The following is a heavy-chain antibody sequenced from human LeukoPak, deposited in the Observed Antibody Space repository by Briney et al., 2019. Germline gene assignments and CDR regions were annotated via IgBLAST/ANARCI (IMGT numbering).Heavy chain of an antibody. D-gene: IGHD3-9*01. J-gene: IGHJ4*02. CDR3: ARDRRDFLTGFYDY. V-gene: IGHV3-48*03. Sequence: GGSLRLSCAASGFTFSSYEMNWVRQAPGKGLEWIPYISSSGSTKYYADSVKGRFTISRDNAKNSLYLQMNSLRAEDTAVYYCARDRRDFLTGFYDYWGLGTLVTVSS. CDR2: ISSSGSTK. CDR1: GFTFSSYE.